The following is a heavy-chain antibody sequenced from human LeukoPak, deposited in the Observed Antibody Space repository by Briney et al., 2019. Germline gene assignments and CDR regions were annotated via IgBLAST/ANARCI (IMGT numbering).Heavy chain of an antibody. CDR3: ARGADAYKAAY. Sequence: SQTLSLTCTVPGGSINGGDYYLNWVRQHPGKCLEWIGCIHPSGSLHYNPSLMGRSTISVDTSRSLFSLNLASVTAADTAVYYCARGADAYKAAYWSPRTLVTVSS. J-gene: IGHJ4*02. CDR2: IHPSGSL. CDR1: GGSINGGDYY. V-gene: IGHV4-31*03. D-gene: IGHD5-24*01.